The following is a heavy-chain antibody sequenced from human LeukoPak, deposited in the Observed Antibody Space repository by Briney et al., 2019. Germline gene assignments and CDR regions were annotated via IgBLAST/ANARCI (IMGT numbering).Heavy chain of an antibody. D-gene: IGHD1-1*01. CDR3: ARLNWTDGFFDY. CDR1: GGSISSYY. Sequence: SETLSLTCTVSGGSISSYYWSWIRQPPGKGLEWIGYIYTSGSTNYNPSLKSRVTISVDTSKNQFSLKLSSVTAADTAVYYCARLNWTDGFFDYWGQGTLVTVSS. V-gene: IGHV4-4*09. J-gene: IGHJ4*02. CDR2: IYTSGST.